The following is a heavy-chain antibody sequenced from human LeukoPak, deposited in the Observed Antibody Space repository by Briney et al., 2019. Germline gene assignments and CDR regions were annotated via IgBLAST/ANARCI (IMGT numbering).Heavy chain of an antibody. Sequence: SETLSLTCTVSGGSISSYYWSWIRQPAGKGLEWIGRIYTSGSTNYNPSLKSRVTMSVDTSKNQFSLKLSSVTAADTAVYYCARYSYQLSSTSSDYFDYWGQGTLVTVSS. CDR1: GGSISSYY. CDR2: IYTSGST. J-gene: IGHJ4*02. V-gene: IGHV4-4*07. D-gene: IGHD2-2*01. CDR3: ARYSYQLSSTSSDYFDY.